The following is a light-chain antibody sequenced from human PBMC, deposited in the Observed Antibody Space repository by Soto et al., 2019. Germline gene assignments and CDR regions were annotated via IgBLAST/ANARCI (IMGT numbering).Light chain of an antibody. V-gene: IGLV2-11*01. CDR2: DVS. CDR3: CSYAGSYTFV. Sequence: QSALTQPRSVSGSPGQSVTISCTGTSSDVGVYNYVSRYQQYPGKAPKIMIYDVSKRPSGVPDRFSGSKSDNTASLTISGLQAEDEADYYCCSYAGSYTFVFGIGTKVTVL. J-gene: IGLJ1*01. CDR1: SSDVGVYNY.